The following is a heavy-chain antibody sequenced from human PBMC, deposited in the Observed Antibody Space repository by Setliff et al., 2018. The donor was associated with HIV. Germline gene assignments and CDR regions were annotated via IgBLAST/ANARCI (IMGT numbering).Heavy chain of an antibody. V-gene: IGHV4-59*01. CDR3: ARAYGSERLNWFDP. CDR2: MFYGGNT. Sequence: SETLSLTCTVSGGSISSYYWSWIRQPPGKGLEWIGYMFYGGNTDYNPSLKGRITISVDTSKNQISLRLRSVTAADTAVYYCARAYGSERLNWFDPWGQGTLVTVSS. D-gene: IGHD3-10*01. CDR1: GGSISSYY. J-gene: IGHJ5*02.